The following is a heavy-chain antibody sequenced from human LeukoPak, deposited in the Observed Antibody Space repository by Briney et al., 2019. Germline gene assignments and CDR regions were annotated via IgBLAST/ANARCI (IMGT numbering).Heavy chain of an antibody. CDR1: GFTFSNFW. J-gene: IGHJ4*02. Sequence: GGSLRLSCATSGFTFSNFWMDWVRQAPGKGLEWVANINQNGGEKYYADSVKGRFAISRDNAKNSLYLQMNSLRVEDTAVYYCTRALDYWGQGTLVTVSS. CDR2: INQNGGEK. V-gene: IGHV3-7*04. CDR3: TRALDY.